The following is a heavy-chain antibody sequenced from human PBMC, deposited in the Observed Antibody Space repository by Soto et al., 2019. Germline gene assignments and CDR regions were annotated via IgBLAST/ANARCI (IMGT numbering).Heavy chain of an antibody. Sequence: GSLRLSCAASGFTFRDYGMHWVRQAPGKGLEWVVVIWYDGSNKYYADSVKGRFTISRDNSKNTLYLQMNSLTAEDTAVYYCARGYASGSGVFDSWGQGTVVTV. D-gene: IGHD3-10*01. CDR2: IWYDGSNK. V-gene: IGHV3-33*01. J-gene: IGHJ4*02. CDR1: GFTFRDYG. CDR3: ARGYASGSGVFDS.